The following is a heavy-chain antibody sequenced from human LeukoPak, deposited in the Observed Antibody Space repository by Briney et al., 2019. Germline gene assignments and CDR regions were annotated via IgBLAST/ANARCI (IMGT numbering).Heavy chain of an antibody. V-gene: IGHV4-61*02. J-gene: IGHJ4*02. CDR2: IYTSGST. CDR3: ARGGGGSGPF. Sequence: SQTLSLTCTVSGGSISSGSYYWSWIRQPAGQGLEWIGRIYTSGSTNYNPSLKGRVTISVDTSKNQFSLKLSSVTAADTAVYYCARGGGGSGPFWGQGTLVTVSS. CDR1: GGSISSGSYY. D-gene: IGHD2-15*01.